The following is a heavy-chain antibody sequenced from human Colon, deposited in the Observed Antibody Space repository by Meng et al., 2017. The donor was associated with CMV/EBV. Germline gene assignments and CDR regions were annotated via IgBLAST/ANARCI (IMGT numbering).Heavy chain of an antibody. V-gene: IGHV4-34*01. CDR3: ARATKSSCWEVLDY. CDR2: SYYTGST. Sequence: QVQLQPGGPGLLKPSEPPSLTCAVYGESFSGYYWTWIRQPPGRGLEWIGESYYTGSTNYSPSLKSRVTISLDTSKNQFSLKLNSVTAADTAVYYCARATKSSCWEVLDYWGHGTLVTVSS. D-gene: IGHD2-2*01. J-gene: IGHJ4*01. CDR1: GESFSGYY.